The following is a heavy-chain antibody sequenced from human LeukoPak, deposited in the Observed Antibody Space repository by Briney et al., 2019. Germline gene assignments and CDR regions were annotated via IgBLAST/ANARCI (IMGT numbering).Heavy chain of an antibody. D-gene: IGHD1-26*01. Sequence: PSETLSLTCTVSGGSISSGTYYWGWVRQPPGKGLEWIGSIYYSGSTSYNPSLKSRVTISVDTSKNQFSLKLDSVTAADTAVYYCAQNASDSGTSYFDYWGQGTLVTVSS. V-gene: IGHV4-39*01. CDR3: AQNASDSGTSYFDY. CDR1: GGSISSGTYY. CDR2: IYYSGST. J-gene: IGHJ4*02.